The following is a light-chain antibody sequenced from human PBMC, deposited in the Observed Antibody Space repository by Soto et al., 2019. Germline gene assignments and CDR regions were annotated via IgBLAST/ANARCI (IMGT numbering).Light chain of an antibody. CDR1: SSNIGAGSD. CDR3: CSFEDSLTWV. J-gene: IGLJ3*02. CDR2: GNT. Sequence: QSALTQPPSVSGAPGQRVTISCTGSSSNIGAGSDVHWYQQVPGTAPKLLINGNTNRPSGVPDRFSGSKSGTSASLAITGLQAEDEADYYCCSFEDSLTWVFGGGTKLTVL. V-gene: IGLV1-40*01.